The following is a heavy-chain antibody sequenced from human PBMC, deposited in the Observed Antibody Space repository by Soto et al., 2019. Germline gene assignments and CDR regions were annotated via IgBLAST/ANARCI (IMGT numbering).Heavy chain of an antibody. CDR3: TTVTITMVRGVMSHYYYYYMDV. CDR1: GLTFSNAW. V-gene: IGHV3-15*01. CDR2: IKSKTDGGTT. Sequence: PGGSLRLSCAASGLTFSNAWMSWVRQAPGKGLEWVGRIKSKTDGGTTDYAAPVKGRFTISRDDSKNTLYLQMNSLKTEDTAVYYCTTVTITMVRGVMSHYYYYYMDVWGKGTTVTVSS. J-gene: IGHJ6*03. D-gene: IGHD3-10*01.